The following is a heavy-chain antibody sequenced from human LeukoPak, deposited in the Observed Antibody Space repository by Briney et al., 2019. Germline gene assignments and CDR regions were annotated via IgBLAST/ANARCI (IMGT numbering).Heavy chain of an antibody. J-gene: IGHJ4*02. CDR2: ISSSSSTI. CDR1: GFTFSSYS. CDR3: ARDLPPTRYCSGGSCYPSYFDY. Sequence: PGGSLRLSCAASGFTFSSYSMNWVRQAPGKGLEWVSYISSSSSTIYYADSVMGRFTISRDNAKNSLYLQMNSLRDEDTAVCYCARDLPPTRYCSGGSCYPSYFDYWGQGTLVTVSS. V-gene: IGHV3-48*02. D-gene: IGHD2-15*01.